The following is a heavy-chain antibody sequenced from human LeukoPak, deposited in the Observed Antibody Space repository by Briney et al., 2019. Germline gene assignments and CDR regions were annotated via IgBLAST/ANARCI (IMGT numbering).Heavy chain of an antibody. J-gene: IGHJ4*02. CDR1: GYTFTDYY. V-gene: IGHV1-69-2*01. CDR2: VDPEDGET. CDR3: ATDLEIAAAGNFDY. Sequence: ASVKVSCKVSGYTFTDYYMHWVQQAPGKGLEWMGLVDPEDGETINAEKFQGRVTITADTSTDTAYMELSSLRSEDTAVYYCATDLEIAAAGNFDYWGQGTLVTVSS. D-gene: IGHD6-13*01.